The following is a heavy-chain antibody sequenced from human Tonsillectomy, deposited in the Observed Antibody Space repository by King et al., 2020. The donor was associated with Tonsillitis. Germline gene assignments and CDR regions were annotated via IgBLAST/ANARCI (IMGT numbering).Heavy chain of an antibody. V-gene: IGHV3-30*04. D-gene: IGHD5-24*01. CDR1: VFTFSSYA. CDR3: ARDLEMATKPEGFDY. CDR2: TSYDGSNK. J-gene: IGHJ4*02. Sequence: VQLVESGGGVVQPGRSLRLSCAASVFTFSSYAMHWVRQAPGKGLEGVAVTSYDGSNKYYADSVKGRFTSTRDNSKNTLYVQMNSLGAEDTAGYYCARDLEMATKPEGFDYWGQGTLVTVSS.